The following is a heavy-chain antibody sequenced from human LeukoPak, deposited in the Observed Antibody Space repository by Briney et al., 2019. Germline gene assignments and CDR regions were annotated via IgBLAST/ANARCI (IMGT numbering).Heavy chain of an antibody. CDR1: GYTFTGYY. V-gene: IGHV1-69*13. D-gene: IGHD3-22*01. Sequence: GASVKVSCKASGYTFTGYYMHWVRQAPGQGLEWMGGIIPIFGTANYAQKFQGRVTITADESTSTAYMELSSLRSEDTAVYYCARAKYYYDSSGYYSWFDPWGQGTLVTVSS. CDR2: IIPIFGTA. CDR3: ARAKYYYDSSGYYSWFDP. J-gene: IGHJ5*02.